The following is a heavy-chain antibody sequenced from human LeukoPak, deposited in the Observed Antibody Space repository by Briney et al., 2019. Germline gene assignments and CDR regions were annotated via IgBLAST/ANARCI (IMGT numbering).Heavy chain of an antibody. CDR1: GFTFSANA. CDR2: ISGSGNTI. D-gene: IGHD5-24*01. CDR3: AKSDCASDGCKLLNC. J-gene: IGHJ4*02. Sequence: PGGSLRLSCATSGFTFSANAMSWVRQAPGKGLEWVSVISGSGNTIYYADSVKGRFTISRDNSKNTLYLQMNGLRAEDTAVYYCAKSDCASDGCKLLNCWGQGTLVTASS. V-gene: IGHV3-23*01.